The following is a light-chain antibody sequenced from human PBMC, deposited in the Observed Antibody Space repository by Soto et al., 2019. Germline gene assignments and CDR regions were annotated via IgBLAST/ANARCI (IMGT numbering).Light chain of an antibody. CDR1: KSVDRY. CDR2: YAY. V-gene: IGKV3-11*01. CDR3: QQRVKWHST. J-gene: IGKJ2*02. Sequence: EVVLTQYPDTLSLSPGETATLSCRASKSVDRYVAWYQQKVGQAPRLLIYYAYTRATGVGARFTGSGSSTDCSLTITSLEPENFAVYYCQQRVKWHSTFGPGTKVEMK.